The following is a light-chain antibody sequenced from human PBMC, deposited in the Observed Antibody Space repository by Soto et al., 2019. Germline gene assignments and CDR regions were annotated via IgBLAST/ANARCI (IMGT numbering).Light chain of an antibody. J-gene: IGLJ1*01. CDR2: DVS. CDR3: SSYTSSSISYV. Sequence: QSVLTQPASVSGSPGQSITISCTGTSSDFGGYNYVSWYQQHPGKAPKLVIYDVSNRPSGVSHRFSGSKSGNTASLTISGLQAEDEADYYCSSYTSSSISYVFGTGTKVTVL. CDR1: SSDFGGYNY. V-gene: IGLV2-14*01.